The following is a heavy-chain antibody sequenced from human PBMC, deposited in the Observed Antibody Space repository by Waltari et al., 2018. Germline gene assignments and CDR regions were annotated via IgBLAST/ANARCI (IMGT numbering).Heavy chain of an antibody. CDR3: ARDSGGLIFDY. CDR1: GFSLSTSGVG. J-gene: IGHJ4*02. D-gene: IGHD1-26*01. CDR2: IYWNDDK. Sequence: QITLKESGPTLVKPTQTLTLTCTFSGFSLSTSGVGVGWIRQPPGKALEWLALIYWNDDKRYSPSLKSRLTITKDTSKNPVVLTMTNMDPVDTATYYCARDSGGLIFDYWGQGTLVTVSS. V-gene: IGHV2-5*01.